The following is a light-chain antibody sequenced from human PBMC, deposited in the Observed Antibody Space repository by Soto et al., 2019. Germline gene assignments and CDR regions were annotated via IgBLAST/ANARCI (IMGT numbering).Light chain of an antibody. CDR1: QSVSSN. J-gene: IGKJ4*01. CDR2: GVS. Sequence: EIVMTQSPGTLSVSPGERATLSCGARQSVSSNLAWYQQKPGQAPRLLIYGVSTRATGIPARFSGSGSGTEFTLSISSLQSEDFAVYYCQQYHNWVTFGGGTKVEIK. V-gene: IGKV3D-15*01. CDR3: QQYHNWVT.